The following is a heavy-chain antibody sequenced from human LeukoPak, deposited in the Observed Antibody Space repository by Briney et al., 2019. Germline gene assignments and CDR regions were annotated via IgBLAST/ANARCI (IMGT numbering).Heavy chain of an antibody. J-gene: IGHJ4*02. CDR3: ARDGGLGYFDD. Sequence: GGSLRLSCAASGFTFSSYWMTWVRQAPGKGLEWVANIKQDGSQKYYVDSVKGRFTISRDNAKNSLYLQMNSLRAEDTAVYYCARDGGLGYFDDWGQGTLVTVPS. V-gene: IGHV3-7*01. CDR2: IKQDGSQK. CDR1: GFTFSSYW. D-gene: IGHD2-15*01.